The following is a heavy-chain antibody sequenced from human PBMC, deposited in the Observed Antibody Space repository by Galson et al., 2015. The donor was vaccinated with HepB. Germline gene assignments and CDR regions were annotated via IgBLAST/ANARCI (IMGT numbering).Heavy chain of an antibody. J-gene: IGHJ4*02. CDR2: INQSGST. CDR3: ARGRGLNRGYTMVDY. Sequence: SETLSLTCAVYGGSFSGSYWSWNSQPPGKGREWIGEINQSGSTNYNPSLKSRVTISVDTSKNQFSLKLSSVTAADTAVFYWARGRGLNRGYTMVDYWGQGTLVAVSS. D-gene: IGHD5-12*01. V-gene: IGHV4-34*01. CDR1: GGSFSGSY.